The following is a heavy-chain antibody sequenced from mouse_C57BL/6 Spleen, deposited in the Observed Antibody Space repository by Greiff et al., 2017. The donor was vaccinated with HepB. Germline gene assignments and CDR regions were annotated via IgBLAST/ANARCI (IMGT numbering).Heavy chain of an antibody. CDR1: GYTFTSYW. Sequence: VQLQQPGAELVMPGASVKLSCKASGYTFTSYWMHWVKQRPGQGLEWIGEIDPSDSYTNYNQKFKGKSTLTVDKSSSTAYMQLSSLTSEDSAVYYCARLRRGGSDYWGQGTTLTVSS. CDR2: IDPSDSYT. V-gene: IGHV1-69*01. J-gene: IGHJ2*01. CDR3: ARLRRGGSDY.